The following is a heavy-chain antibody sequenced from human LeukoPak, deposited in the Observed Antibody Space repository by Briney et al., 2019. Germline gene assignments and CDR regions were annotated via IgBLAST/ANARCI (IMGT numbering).Heavy chain of an antibody. J-gene: IGHJ4*02. CDR1: GGSIGSGSYY. V-gene: IGHV4-61*02. D-gene: IGHD3-10*01. Sequence: SETLSLTCTVSGGSIGSGSYYWSWIRQPAGKGLEWIGRIYTSGSTNYNPSLKSRVTISVDTSKNQFSLKLSSVTAADTAVYYCAREGPIAMVRGVMRSYFDYWGQGTLVTVSS. CDR2: IYTSGST. CDR3: AREGPIAMVRGVMRSYFDY.